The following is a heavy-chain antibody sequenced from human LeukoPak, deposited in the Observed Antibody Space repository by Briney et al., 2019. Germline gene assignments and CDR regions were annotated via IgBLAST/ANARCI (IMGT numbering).Heavy chain of an antibody. CDR3: AREGSDYYYGSGSSFDY. J-gene: IGHJ4*02. Sequence: PGRSLRLSCAASGFTFSSYAMHWVRQAPGKGLEWVAVISYDGSNKYYADSVKGRFTISRDNSKNTLYLQMNSLRAEDTAVYYCAREGSDYYYGSGSSFDYWGQGTLVTVSS. CDR2: ISYDGSNK. CDR1: GFTFSSYA. D-gene: IGHD3-10*01. V-gene: IGHV3-30*04.